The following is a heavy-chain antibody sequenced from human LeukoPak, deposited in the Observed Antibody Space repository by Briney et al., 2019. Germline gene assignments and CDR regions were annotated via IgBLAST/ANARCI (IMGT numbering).Heavy chain of an antibody. V-gene: IGHV1-18*03. Sequence: ASVKVSCKASGYTFTTYNINWVRQAPGQGLEWMGWISGYNGNTNYAQKLQGRVTMTTDTSTSTAYMELSSLRSEDMAVYYCAREKEQLFDYWGQGTLVTVSS. CDR1: GYTFTTYN. D-gene: IGHD6-13*01. CDR2: ISGYNGNT. J-gene: IGHJ4*02. CDR3: AREKEQLFDY.